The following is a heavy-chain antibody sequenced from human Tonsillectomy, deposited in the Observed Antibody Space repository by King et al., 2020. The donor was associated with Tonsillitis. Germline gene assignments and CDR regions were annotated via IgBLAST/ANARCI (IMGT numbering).Heavy chain of an antibody. D-gene: IGHD3-22*01. Sequence: VQLVESGAEVKKPGASVKVSCKASGYTFTSYYMHWVRQAPGQGREWMGIINPSGGSTSYAQKFQGRVTMTRDTSTSTVYMELRSLRSEDTAVYYCAIREGNYYDSSGSIEFWGQGPLVTVSS. CDR3: AIREGNYYDSSGSIEF. J-gene: IGHJ4*02. V-gene: IGHV1-46*03. CDR2: INPSGGST. CDR1: GYTFTSYY.